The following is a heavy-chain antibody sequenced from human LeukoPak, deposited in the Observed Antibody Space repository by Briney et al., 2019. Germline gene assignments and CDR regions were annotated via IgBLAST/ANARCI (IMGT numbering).Heavy chain of an antibody. CDR3: VRVMAVAGTVGY. D-gene: IGHD6-19*01. CDR2: IKHDGSEK. Sequence: QSGGSLRLSCAASGFSFSNYWMSWVRQAPGKGLEWVANIKHDGSEKYYVDSVKGRFTISRDNAKNSLRLQMNSLRAEDTAVYYCVRVMAVAGTVGYWGQGTLVTVSS. V-gene: IGHV3-7*01. CDR1: GFSFSNYW. J-gene: IGHJ4*02.